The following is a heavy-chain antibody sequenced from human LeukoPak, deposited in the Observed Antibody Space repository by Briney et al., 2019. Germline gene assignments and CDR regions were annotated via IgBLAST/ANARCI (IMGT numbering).Heavy chain of an antibody. CDR1: GFTFSTYG. J-gene: IGHJ4*02. Sequence: GGSLRLSCAASGFTFSTYGMHWVRQAPGKGLEWVAVISYDGSNKYYADSVKGRFTISRDNFKNTLYLQMNSLRAEDTAVYYCAKTYYYGSGEDYWGQGTLVTVSS. D-gene: IGHD3-10*01. V-gene: IGHV3-30*18. CDR2: ISYDGSNK. CDR3: AKTYYYGSGEDY.